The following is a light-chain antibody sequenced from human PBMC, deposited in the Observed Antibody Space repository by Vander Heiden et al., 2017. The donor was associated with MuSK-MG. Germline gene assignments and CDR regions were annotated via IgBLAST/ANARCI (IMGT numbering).Light chain of an antibody. CDR3: QRFGRSPLT. Sequence: EFVLTQSPGILSLSPGERATLPCRASERVSSTYLAWYQQKPGQSPRLLMSGASSRATGTPDRFSGSGSGTDFTLTISGLEPEDFAVYYCQRFGRSPLTFGGGTKLERK. J-gene: IGKJ4*01. CDR1: ERVSSTY. CDR2: GAS. V-gene: IGKV3-20*01.